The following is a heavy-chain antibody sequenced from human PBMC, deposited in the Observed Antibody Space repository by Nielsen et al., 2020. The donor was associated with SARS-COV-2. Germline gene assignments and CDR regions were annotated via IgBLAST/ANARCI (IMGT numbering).Heavy chain of an antibody. CDR2: INHSGST. V-gene: IGHV4-34*01. CDR3: ARGGGCSSTSCLNMDV. J-gene: IGHJ6*03. D-gene: IGHD2-2*01. CDR1: GGSFSGYY. Sequence: ESLKISCAVSGGSFSGYYWSWIRQPPGKGLEWIGEINHSGSTNYNPSLKSRVTISVDTSKNQFSLKLSSVTAADTAVYYCARGGGCSSTSCLNMDVWGKGTTVTVSS.